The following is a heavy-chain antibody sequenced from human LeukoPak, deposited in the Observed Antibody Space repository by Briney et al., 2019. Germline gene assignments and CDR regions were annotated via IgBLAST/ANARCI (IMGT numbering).Heavy chain of an antibody. CDR2: ISGSGGST. J-gene: IGHJ4*02. CDR3: ARFIAAPYYFDY. Sequence: GGSLRLSCAASGFTFSSYAMSWVRQAPGKGLEWVSAISGSGGSTYYADSVKGRFTISRDNSKNTLYLQMNSLRAEDTAVYYCARFIAAPYYFDYWGRGTLVTVSS. D-gene: IGHD6-13*01. V-gene: IGHV3-23*01. CDR1: GFTFSSYA.